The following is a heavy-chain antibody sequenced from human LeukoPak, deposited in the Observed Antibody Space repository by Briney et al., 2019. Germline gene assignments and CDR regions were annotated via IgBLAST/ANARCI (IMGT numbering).Heavy chain of an antibody. D-gene: IGHD3-10*01. CDR1: GGSISSYY. Sequence: SETLSLTCTVSGGSISSYYWSWIRQPPGKGLECLGYMYYDGTSNYNPSLKSRVTISIDSSKNQFSLRLSSVTAADTAVYYCARGRDNYGSGDSWGQGILVTVSS. CDR2: MYYDGTS. J-gene: IGHJ4*02. CDR3: ARGRDNYGSGDS. V-gene: IGHV4-59*01.